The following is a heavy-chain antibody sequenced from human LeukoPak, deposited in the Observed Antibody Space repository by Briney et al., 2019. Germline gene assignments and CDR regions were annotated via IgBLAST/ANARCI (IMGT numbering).Heavy chain of an antibody. CDR2: ISSSGSTI. V-gene: IGHV3-11*01. J-gene: IGHJ6*03. CDR3: ARVPAKDYFYYMDV. Sequence: PGGSLRLSCAASGFTFSDYYMSWIRQAPGKGLEWVSYISSSGSTIYYADSVKGRFTISRDNAKNSLYLQMNSLRAEDTAVYYCARVPAKDYFYYMDVWGNGTTVTVSS. CDR1: GFTFSDYY.